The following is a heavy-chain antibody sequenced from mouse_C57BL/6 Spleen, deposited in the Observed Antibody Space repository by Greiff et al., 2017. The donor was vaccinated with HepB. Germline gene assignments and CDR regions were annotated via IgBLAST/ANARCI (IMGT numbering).Heavy chain of an antibody. CDR1: GYTFTSYW. Sequence: QVQLQQPGAELVMPGASVKLSCKASGYTFTSYWMHWVKQRPGQGLEWIGEIDPSDSYTNYNQKFKGKSTLTVDKSSSTAYMQLSSLTSEDSAVYYCAREDSWFAYWGQGTLVTVSA. V-gene: IGHV1-69*01. J-gene: IGHJ3*01. CDR3: AREDSWFAY. CDR2: IDPSDSYT.